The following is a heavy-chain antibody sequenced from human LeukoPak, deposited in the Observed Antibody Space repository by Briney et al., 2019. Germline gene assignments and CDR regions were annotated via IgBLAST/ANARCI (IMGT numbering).Heavy chain of an antibody. J-gene: IGHJ5*02. V-gene: IGHV3-7*01. Sequence: GGSLNLSCAASGFSFGSYWMGWARRAPGRGREWVASIKQEGSENLYGAAGGGRFTVSKNNDRNSLYSKMKALRSEHTALYYCARTGEDYSDNAGYGVFAPWGQGTLVIVSS. D-gene: IGHD5/OR15-5a*01. CDR2: IKQEGSEN. CDR3: ARTGEDYSDNAGYGVFAP. CDR1: GFSFGSYW.